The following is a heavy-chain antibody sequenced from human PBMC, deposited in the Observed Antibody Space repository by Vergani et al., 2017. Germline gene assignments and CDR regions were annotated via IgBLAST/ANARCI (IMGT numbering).Heavy chain of an antibody. CDR3: EKDGAYYYGSGSYPNWFDP. Sequence: EVQLVESGGGLVQPGRSLRLSCAASGFTFDDYAMHWVRQAPGKGLEWVSGISWNSGSIGYADSVKGRFTISRDNDKNYLYLQMNSLIAEDAALYYCEKDGAYYYGSGSYPNWFDPWGQGTLVTVSS. V-gene: IGHV3-9*01. J-gene: IGHJ5*02. CDR2: ISWNSGSI. D-gene: IGHD3-10*01. CDR1: GFTFDDYA.